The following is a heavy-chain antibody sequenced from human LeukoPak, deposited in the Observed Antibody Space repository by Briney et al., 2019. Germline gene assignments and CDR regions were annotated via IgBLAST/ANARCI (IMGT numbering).Heavy chain of an antibody. V-gene: IGHV3-11*06. CDR3: ARAVPAAMFSYYFDY. CDR1: GFTFSDYY. CDR2: ISSSSSYT. J-gene: IGHJ4*02. D-gene: IGHD2-2*01. Sequence: GGSLRLSCAASGFTFSDYYMSWISQAPGKGLEWVSYISSSSSYTNYADSVKGRFTISRDNAKNSLYLQMNSLRAEDTAVYYCARAVPAAMFSYYFDYWGQGTLVTVSS.